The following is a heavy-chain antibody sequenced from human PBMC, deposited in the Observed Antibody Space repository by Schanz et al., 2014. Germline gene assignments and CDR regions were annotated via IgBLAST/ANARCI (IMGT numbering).Heavy chain of an antibody. CDR1: GYTFTNFG. J-gene: IGHJ4*02. V-gene: IGHV1-18*04. CDR3: ARGSGELLGFGY. Sequence: QVQLVQSGSELKKPGASVKVSCKTSGYTFTNFGISWVRQAPGQGLEWMGWISSYNPNTKSTQKFQGRVTMTTDTSTSTAYMELRSLSSDDTAVYYCARGSGELLGFGYWGQGTLVSVSS. D-gene: IGHD1-26*01. CDR2: ISSYNPNT.